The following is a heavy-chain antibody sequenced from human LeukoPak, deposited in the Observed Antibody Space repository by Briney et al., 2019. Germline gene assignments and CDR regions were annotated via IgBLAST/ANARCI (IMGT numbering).Heavy chain of an antibody. CDR1: GGSISSSSYY. Sequence: SETLSLTCTVSGGSISSSSYYWSWIRQPPGKGLEWIGSIYYSGSTYYNPSLKSRVTISVDTSKNQFSLKLSSVTAADTAVYYCARPGRTGDRATFDYWGQGTLVTVSS. CDR2: IYYSGST. D-gene: IGHD7-27*01. J-gene: IGHJ4*02. CDR3: ARPGRTGDRATFDY. V-gene: IGHV4-39*01.